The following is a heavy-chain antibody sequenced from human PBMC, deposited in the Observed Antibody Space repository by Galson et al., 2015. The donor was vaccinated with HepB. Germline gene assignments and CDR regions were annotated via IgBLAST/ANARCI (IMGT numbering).Heavy chain of an antibody. D-gene: IGHD6-13*01. Sequence: SLRLSCAASGFTFSSHGMHWVRQAPGKGLEWVAVISYDGSSKYYADSVKGRFTISRDNSKNTLYLQMNSLRADDTAVYYCAKSYSSYYHFMDAWGKGTTVTVSS. V-gene: IGHV3-30*18. J-gene: IGHJ6*03. CDR2: ISYDGSSK. CDR1: GFTFSSHG. CDR3: AKSYSSYYHFMDA.